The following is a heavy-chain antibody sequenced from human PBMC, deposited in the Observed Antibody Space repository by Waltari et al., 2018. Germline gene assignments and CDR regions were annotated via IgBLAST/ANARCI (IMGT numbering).Heavy chain of an antibody. Sequence: QLQLQESGPGLVKPSETLSLTCTVPGGSIRNYYWNWIRQAAGKGLEWIGRIYTSGRTYYNPSLKSRVTMSVDTSKSQFSLRLISVTAADTAVYYCAREIMVAPYYFDSWGQGPLVTVSS. CDR3: AREIMVAPYYFDS. D-gene: IGHD2-21*01. J-gene: IGHJ4*02. CDR2: IYTSGRT. V-gene: IGHV4-4*07. CDR1: GGSIRNYY.